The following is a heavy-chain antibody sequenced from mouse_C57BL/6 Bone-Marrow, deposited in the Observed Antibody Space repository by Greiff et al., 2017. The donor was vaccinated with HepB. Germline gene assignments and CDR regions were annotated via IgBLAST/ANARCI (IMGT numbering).Heavy chain of an antibody. Sequence: VQLQQSGPELVKPGASVKIPCKASGYTFTDYNMDWVKQSHGKSLEWIGDINPNNGGTIYNQKFKGKATLTVDKSSNTAYLQLSSLTSEDTAVYYCTTSPYCFDYWGQGTTLTVSS. CDR3: TTSPYCFDY. V-gene: IGHV1-18*01. CDR2: INPNNGGT. D-gene: IGHD1-1*01. CDR1: GYTFTDYN. J-gene: IGHJ2*01.